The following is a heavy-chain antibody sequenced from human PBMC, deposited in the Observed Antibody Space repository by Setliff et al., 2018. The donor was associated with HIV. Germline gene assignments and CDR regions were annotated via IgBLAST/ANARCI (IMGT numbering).Heavy chain of an antibody. CDR3: ARVVVIWENGPNWFDP. D-gene: IGHD3-16*02. Sequence: PGGSLRLSCAASGFTFSSYSMNWVRQAPGKGLEWVSYISSSSSTIYYADSVRGRFTISRDNAKNFLYLQMNSLRAEDTAVYYCARVVVIWENGPNWFDPWGQGTLVTVSS. CDR1: GFTFSSYS. CDR2: ISSSSSTI. J-gene: IGHJ5*02. V-gene: IGHV3-48*01.